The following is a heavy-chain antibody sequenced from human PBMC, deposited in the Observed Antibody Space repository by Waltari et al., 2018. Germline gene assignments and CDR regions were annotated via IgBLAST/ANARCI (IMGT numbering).Heavy chain of an antibody. CDR2: IYHSGST. CDR3: ARLHRNYKWFDP. Sequence: QVQLQESGPGLVKPSETLSLTCAVSGYSISSGYYWGWIRHPPGKGLEWIGSIYHSGSTYYNPSLKSRVTISVDTSKNQFSLKLSSVTAADTAVYYCARLHRNYKWFDPWGQGTLVTVSS. V-gene: IGHV4-38-2*01. CDR1: GYSISSGYY. J-gene: IGHJ5*02. D-gene: IGHD1-7*01.